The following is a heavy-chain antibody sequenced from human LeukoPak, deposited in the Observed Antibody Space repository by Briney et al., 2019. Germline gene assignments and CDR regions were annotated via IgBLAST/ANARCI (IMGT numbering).Heavy chain of an antibody. CDR3: AKDGGPAMVTNWDYYGMDV. J-gene: IGHJ6*04. D-gene: IGHD5-18*01. CDR1: GYTFADYG. CDR2: ISGHNDDT. V-gene: IGHV1-18*01. Sequence: GASVKVSCKASGYTFADYGIGWVRQAPGQGLEWMGWISGHNDDTKYAQKFQDRVTLSTDTSTTTAYMELRSLRSDDTAVYYCAKDGGPAMVTNWDYYGMDVWGKGTTVIVSS.